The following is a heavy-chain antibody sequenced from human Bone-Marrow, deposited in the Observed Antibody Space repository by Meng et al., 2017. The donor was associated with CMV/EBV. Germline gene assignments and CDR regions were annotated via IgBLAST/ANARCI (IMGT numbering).Heavy chain of an antibody. CDR3: AKEQPYYYDTSGYQVWGMDV. Sequence: GGSLRLSCAASGFTFSNYEMNWVRQAPGKGPEWLSYISNSSSARYYADSVEGRFTISRDSSKNTLYLQMNSLRAEDTAVYYCAKEQPYYYDTSGYQVWGMDVWGQGTTVTVSS. J-gene: IGHJ6*01. V-gene: IGHV3-48*01. CDR2: ISNSSSAR. CDR1: GFTFSNYE. D-gene: IGHD3-22*01.